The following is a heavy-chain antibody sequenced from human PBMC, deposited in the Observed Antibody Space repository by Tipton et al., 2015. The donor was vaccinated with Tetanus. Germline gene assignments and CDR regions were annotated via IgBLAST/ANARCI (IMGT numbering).Heavy chain of an antibody. CDR3: ARRTGSGSYPWDYFDY. CDR1: GGSISSSSYY. D-gene: IGHD3-10*01. J-gene: IGHJ4*02. V-gene: IGHV4-39*01. CDR2: IYYSGST. Sequence: TLSLTCTVSGGSISSSSYYWGWIRQPPGKGLEWIGSIYYSGSTYYNPSLKSRVTISVDTSKNQFSLKLSSVTAADTAVYYCARRTGSGSYPWDYFDYWGQGTLVTVSS.